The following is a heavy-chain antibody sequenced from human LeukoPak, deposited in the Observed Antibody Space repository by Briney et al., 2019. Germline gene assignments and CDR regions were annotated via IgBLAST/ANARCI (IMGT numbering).Heavy chain of an antibody. J-gene: IGHJ5*02. CDR1: GYTFTGYY. CDR3: ARESQAYYYGSGTFDP. D-gene: IGHD3-10*01. Sequence: GSSVKVSCKASGYTFTGYYIHWVRQAPGQGLEWMGWINPNSGGTNYAQKFQGRVTMTRDTSISTAYMELSRLRSDDTAVYYCARESQAYYYGSGTFDPWGQGTLVTVSS. V-gene: IGHV1-2*02. CDR2: INPNSGGT.